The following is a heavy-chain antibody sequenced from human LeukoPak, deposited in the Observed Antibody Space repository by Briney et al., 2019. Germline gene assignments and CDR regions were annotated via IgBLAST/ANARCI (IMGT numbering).Heavy chain of an antibody. Sequence: GGSLRLSCAASGFTFSNYWMHWVRQAPGKGLEWVSRINERATIISYADSVKGRFTISRENARNTLYLQMNSLTAEDTTVYYCVRDLILVWTPGDDFDHWGQGTLVTVSS. V-gene: IGHV3-74*01. J-gene: IGHJ4*02. D-gene: IGHD3-16*01. CDR1: GFTFSNYW. CDR2: INERATII. CDR3: VRDLILVWTPGDDFDH.